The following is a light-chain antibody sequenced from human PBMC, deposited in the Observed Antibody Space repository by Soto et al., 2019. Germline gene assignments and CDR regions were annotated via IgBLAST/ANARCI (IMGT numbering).Light chain of an antibody. Sequence: QSALTQPASVSGSPGQSITIPCTGTSSDVGAYNYVSWYQQHPGKVPKLMIYEVSNRPSGVSNRFSGSKSGNTASLTISGLQAEYEADYYCSSYTSSSTLVFGGGTKLTVL. CDR3: SSYTSSSTLV. V-gene: IGLV2-14*01. CDR2: EVS. CDR1: SSDVGAYNY. J-gene: IGLJ2*01.